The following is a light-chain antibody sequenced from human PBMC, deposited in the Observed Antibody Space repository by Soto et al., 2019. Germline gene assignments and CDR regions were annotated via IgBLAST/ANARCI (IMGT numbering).Light chain of an antibody. Sequence: DIQMTQSPSTLSASVGDRVTITCRASQNIFSWLAWYRQTPGKAPNLLIYKPSTLQSGVPSRFSGSEPGTECTLTISSLQPDDFATYYCQQYNSYPYPCRQGTKLEIQ. CDR1: QNIFSW. J-gene: IGKJ2*01. CDR3: QQYNSYPYP. V-gene: IGKV1-5*03. CDR2: KPS.